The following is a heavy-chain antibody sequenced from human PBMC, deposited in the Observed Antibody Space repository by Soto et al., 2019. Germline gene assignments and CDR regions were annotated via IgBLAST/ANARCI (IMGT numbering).Heavy chain of an antibody. J-gene: IGHJ4*02. CDR3: AKARHGSGTYSYFDC. Sequence: QVQLVESGGGVVQPGRSLRLSCAASGFTFSSYAMHWVRQAPGNGLEWVAVIWYDGSNKNYADSVKGRFTISRDNSKNTLYLQMNSLRTEDTAVYYCAKARHGSGTYSYFDCWGQGILVTVSS. D-gene: IGHD3-10*01. V-gene: IGHV3-30*18. CDR2: IWYDGSNK. CDR1: GFTFSSYA.